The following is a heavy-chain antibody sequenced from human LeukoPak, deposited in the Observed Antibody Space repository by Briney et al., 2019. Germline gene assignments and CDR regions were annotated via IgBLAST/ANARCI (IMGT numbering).Heavy chain of an antibody. Sequence: GGSLRLSCTVSGFTISSNSMNWVRQAPGKGLEWVSSITSSSSFIFYADSVKGRFTISRDNAKNSLYLQMKSLRAEDTAVYYCARQFAYSSGCDSWGQGTLVTVSS. CDR1: GFTISSNS. CDR3: ARQFAYSSGCDS. J-gene: IGHJ4*02. V-gene: IGHV3-21*01. CDR2: ITSSSSFI. D-gene: IGHD6-19*01.